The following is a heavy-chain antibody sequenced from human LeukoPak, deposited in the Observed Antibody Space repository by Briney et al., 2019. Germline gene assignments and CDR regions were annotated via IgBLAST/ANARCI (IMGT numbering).Heavy chain of an antibody. V-gene: IGHV3-9*01. D-gene: IGHD5-24*01. Sequence: PGGSLRLSCAASGFIFDDYAVHWVRQAPGKGLEWVSGISWNSGSMEYADSVKGRFTISRDNAKNSLYLQMNSLRAEDTAVYYCARVFPEVETEGFDAFDIWGQGTMVTVSS. CDR1: GFIFDDYA. J-gene: IGHJ3*02. CDR2: ISWNSGSM. CDR3: ARVFPEVETEGFDAFDI.